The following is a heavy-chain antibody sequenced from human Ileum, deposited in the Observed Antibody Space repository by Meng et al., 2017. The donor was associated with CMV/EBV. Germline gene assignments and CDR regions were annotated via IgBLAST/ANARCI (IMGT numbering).Heavy chain of an antibody. D-gene: IGHD1-14*01. J-gene: IGHJ4*02. V-gene: IGHV3-23*01. CDR3: AKDGWYNNSPYYFDY. CDR2: ISGSGGST. CDR1: GFIFSSYA. Sequence: GGSLRLSCAASGFIFSSYAISWVRQAPGKGLEWVSGISGSGGSTYYVDSVKGRFSVSRDNSKKTLHLQMHSLRAEDTAIYYCAKDGWYNNSPYYFDYWGQGTLVTVSS.